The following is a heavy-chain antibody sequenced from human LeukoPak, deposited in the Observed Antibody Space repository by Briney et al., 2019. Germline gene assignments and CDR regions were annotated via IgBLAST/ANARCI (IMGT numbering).Heavy chain of an antibody. J-gene: IGHJ4*02. D-gene: IGHD3-10*01. Sequence: ASVKVSCKASGYTFANYEIHWVRQATGQGLEWMAWVNPNSGNTNYAQKFQGRVTVTRNTFISTAYMELGSLGFEDTAVYYCASGTSYYASGSYPDFDYWGQGTLVTVSS. CDR2: VNPNSGNT. CDR3: ASGTSYYASGSYPDFDY. CDR1: GYTFANYE. V-gene: IGHV1-8*03.